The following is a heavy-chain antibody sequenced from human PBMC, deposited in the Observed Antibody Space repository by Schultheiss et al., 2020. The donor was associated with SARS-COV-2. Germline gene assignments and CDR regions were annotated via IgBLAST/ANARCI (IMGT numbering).Heavy chain of an antibody. CDR1: GFTFSSYG. J-gene: IGHJ4*02. Sequence: GGSLRLSCAASGFTFSSYGMHWVRQAPGKGLEWVSYIGGSGSTIYYADSVKGRFTISRDNSKNTLYLQMNSLRAEDTAVYYCARENGGIAAAGFDYWGQGTLVTVSS. CDR3: ARENGGIAAAGFDY. CDR2: IGGSGSTI. D-gene: IGHD6-13*01. V-gene: IGHV3-48*01.